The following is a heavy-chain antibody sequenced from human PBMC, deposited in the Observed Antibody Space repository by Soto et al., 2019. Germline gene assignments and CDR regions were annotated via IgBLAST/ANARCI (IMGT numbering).Heavy chain of an antibody. CDR3: ARDRGRHGHIQYYFDY. V-gene: IGHV3-33*01. J-gene: IGHJ4*02. Sequence: SLRLSCVASGFTFSSYGMHWVPQAPGKGLEWVAVIWYDGSNRYYADSVKGRFTITRDNSKNTLYLQMNSLRAEDTAVYYCARDRGRHGHIQYYFDYWCKGTLVKVSS. D-gene: IGHD3-10*01. CDR1: GFTFSSYG. CDR2: IWYDGSNR.